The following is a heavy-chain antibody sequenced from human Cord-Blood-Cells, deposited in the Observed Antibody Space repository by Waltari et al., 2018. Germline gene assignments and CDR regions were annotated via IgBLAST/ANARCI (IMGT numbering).Heavy chain of an antibody. J-gene: IGHJ5*02. D-gene: IGHD6-19*01. CDR1: GGSFSGYY. CDR3: ARGLPPPGPAVAGGGWFDP. Sequence: QVQLQQWGAGLLKPSETLSLPCAVYGGSFSGYYWSWIRQPPGKGLEWIGEINHSGSTNYNPSLKSRVTISVDTSKNQFSLKLSSVTAADTAVYYCARGLPPPGPAVAGGGWFDPWGQGTLVTVSS. CDR2: INHSGST. V-gene: IGHV4-34*01.